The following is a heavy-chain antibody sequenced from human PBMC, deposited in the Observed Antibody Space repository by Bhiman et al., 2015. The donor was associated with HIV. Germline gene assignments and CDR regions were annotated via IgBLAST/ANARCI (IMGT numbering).Heavy chain of an antibody. D-gene: IGHD5-18*01. CDR1: GFTFSSYN. V-gene: IGHV3-48*01. Sequence: EVQLVESGGGLVQPGGSLRLSCAASGFTFSSYNMKWVRQAPGKGLEWVAYISRSSSTIYYADSVKGRFTISRDNAKNSLYLQMNSLRAEDTAVYYCARGYTYGHGRLGFDYWGQGTLVTVSS. CDR3: ARGYTYGHGRLGFDY. J-gene: IGHJ4*02. CDR2: ISRSSSTI.